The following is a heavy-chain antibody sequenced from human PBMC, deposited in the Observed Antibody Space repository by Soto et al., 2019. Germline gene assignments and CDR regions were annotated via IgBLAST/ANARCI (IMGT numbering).Heavy chain of an antibody. V-gene: IGHV1-18*01. J-gene: IGHJ6*02. D-gene: IGHD2-8*01. CDR2: ISTYNGNT. CDR3: ARDPYHLPMVNAPNLYGIDV. CDR1: GYTFTTYD. Sequence: QVQLVQSGAEVKKPGASVKVSCKASGYTFTTYDISWVRQAPGQGLEWIGRISTYNGNTNYPQSLQGRLTMTTDTSTTTAYMELSSLRSDDTAVYYCARDPYHLPMVNAPNLYGIDVWGQGTTVTVSS.